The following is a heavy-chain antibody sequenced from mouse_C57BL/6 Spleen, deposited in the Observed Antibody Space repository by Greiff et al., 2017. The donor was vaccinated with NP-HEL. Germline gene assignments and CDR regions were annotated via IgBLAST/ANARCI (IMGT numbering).Heavy chain of an antibody. V-gene: IGHV3-6*01. D-gene: IGHD2-3*01. Sequence: EVQVVESGPGLVKPSQSLSLTCSVTGYSITSGYYWNWIRQFPGNKLEWMGYISYDGSNNYNPSLKNRISITRDTSKNQFFLKLNSVTTEDTATYYCARDGYYPSYYAMDYWGQGTSVTVSS. J-gene: IGHJ4*01. CDR1: GYSITSGYY. CDR2: ISYDGSN. CDR3: ARDGYYPSYYAMDY.